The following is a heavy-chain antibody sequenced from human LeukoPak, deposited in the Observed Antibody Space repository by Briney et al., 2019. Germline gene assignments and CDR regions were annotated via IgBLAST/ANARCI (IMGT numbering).Heavy chain of an antibody. CDR2: IYYSGST. D-gene: IGHD5-18*01. CDR1: GGSVRSYTNH. V-gene: IGHV4-61*01. Sequence: SETLSLTCTVSGGSVRSYTNHWSWIRQPPGKGLEWIGYIYYSGSTNYNPSLKSRVTMSVDTSNNRFSLRLRPVTAADTAVYYCARLVVDTAKYGGDWFDPWGQGTLVTVSS. J-gene: IGHJ5*02. CDR3: ARLVVDTAKYGGDWFDP.